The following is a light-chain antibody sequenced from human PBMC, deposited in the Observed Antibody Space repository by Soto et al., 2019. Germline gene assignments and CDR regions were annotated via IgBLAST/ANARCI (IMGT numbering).Light chain of an antibody. CDR1: QSISSY. V-gene: IGKV1-39*01. Sequence: DIQITQAPSPLSASLGDRVTITCRASQSISSYLNWYQQKPGKAPKLLIYAASSLQSGVPSRFSGSGSGTDFTLTISSLQPEDFATYYCQQSYSTPGAFGQGTKVDIK. CDR3: QQSYSTPGA. CDR2: AAS. J-gene: IGKJ1*01.